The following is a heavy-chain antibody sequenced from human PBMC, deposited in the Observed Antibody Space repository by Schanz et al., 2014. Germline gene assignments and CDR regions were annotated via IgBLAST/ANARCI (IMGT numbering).Heavy chain of an antibody. CDR1: GFTVSDNY. V-gene: IGHV3-53*01. CDR2: LYIGGGST. D-gene: IGHD5-12*01. CDR3: ARDGGRDGYNLAFDV. Sequence: HLVESGGGLIQPGGSLRLSCAASGFTVSDNYMTWVRQAPGKGLEWVSSLYIGGGSTRYADSVKGRFIISRDSSKNTLFLQMNSLRAEDTAVYFCARDGGRDGYNLAFDVWGQGTLVTVSS. J-gene: IGHJ3*01.